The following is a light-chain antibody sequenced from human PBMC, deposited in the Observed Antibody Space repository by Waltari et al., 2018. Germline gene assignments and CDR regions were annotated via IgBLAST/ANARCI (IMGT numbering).Light chain of an antibody. J-gene: IGLJ2*01. CDR2: EVS. CDR1: SSEVGGYNY. V-gene: IGLV2-8*01. Sequence: QSALTQPPSASGSPGPSVTIPCTGTSSEVGGYNYVSWYQPHPGKAPKLMIYEVSKGPSGVPDRFSGSKSGNTASLTVSGLQAEDEADYYCSSYAGSNNFVVFGGGTKLTVL. CDR3: SSYAGSNNFVV.